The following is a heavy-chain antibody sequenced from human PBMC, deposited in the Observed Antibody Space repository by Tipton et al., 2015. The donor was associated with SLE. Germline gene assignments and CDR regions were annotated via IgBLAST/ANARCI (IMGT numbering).Heavy chain of an antibody. V-gene: IGHV4-39*07. J-gene: IGHJ4*02. CDR1: GDSIRRSSYF. CDR2: IHHSGST. CDR3: GRITGDLGIDH. Sequence: TLSLTCFVSGDSIRRSSYFWGWIRQPPGKGLEWIGSIHHSGSTYDNTPFQSRVTISVDTSKNQLSLNLNSVSAADTAVYFCGRITGDLGIDHWGQGTLVTVAS. D-gene: IGHD7-27*01.